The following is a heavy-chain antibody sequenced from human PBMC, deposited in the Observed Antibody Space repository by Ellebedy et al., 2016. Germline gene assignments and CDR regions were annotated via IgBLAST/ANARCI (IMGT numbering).Heavy chain of an antibody. J-gene: IGHJ6*03. Sequence: ASVKVSXXASGYTFTSYGISWVRQAPGQGLEWMGWISAYNGNTNYAQKLQGRVTMTTDTSTSTAYMELRSLRSDDTAVYYCASSPYYDFWSGKPGSHYYYYMDVWGKGTTVTVSS. D-gene: IGHD3-3*01. V-gene: IGHV1-18*01. CDR3: ASSPYYDFWSGKPGSHYYYYMDV. CDR1: GYTFTSYG. CDR2: ISAYNGNT.